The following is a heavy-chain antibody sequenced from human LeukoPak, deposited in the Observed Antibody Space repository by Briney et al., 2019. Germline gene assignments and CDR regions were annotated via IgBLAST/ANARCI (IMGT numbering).Heavy chain of an antibody. CDR3: ARVYSGYDFASFDY. V-gene: IGHV3-48*04. Sequence: PGGSLRLSCAASGFTFSTYSMNWVRQAPGKGLEWVSYISSSSSPIYYADSVKGRFTVSRDNAKNSLYLQMNSLRAEDTAVYYCARVYSGYDFASFDYWGQGTLVTVSS. CDR2: ISSSSSPI. J-gene: IGHJ4*02. CDR1: GFTFSTYS. D-gene: IGHD5-12*01.